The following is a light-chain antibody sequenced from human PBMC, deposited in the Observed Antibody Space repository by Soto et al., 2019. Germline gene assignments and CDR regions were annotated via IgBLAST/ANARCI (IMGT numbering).Light chain of an antibody. Sequence: TLSLSKGERATLSCMASQSVSDNLAWYQQKPGQAPRLLIYGASKRAIGLPARFSGSGSGTEFTLTITSLQSEDFAVYYCQQYNNWPQTFGQGTIV. CDR1: QSVSDN. V-gene: IGKV3-15*01. CDR3: QQYNNWPQT. CDR2: GAS. J-gene: IGKJ1*01.